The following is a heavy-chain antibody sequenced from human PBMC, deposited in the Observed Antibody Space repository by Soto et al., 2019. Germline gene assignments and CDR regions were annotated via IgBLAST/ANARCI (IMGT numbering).Heavy chain of an antibody. V-gene: IGHV4-34*01. CDR3: ARGRVYGNPYYYYYGMDV. Sequence: SETLSLTCAVYGGSFSGYYWSWIRQPPGKGLEWIGEINHSGSTNYNPSLKSRVTISVDTSKNQFSLKLSSVTAADTAVYYCARGRVYGNPYYYYYGMDVWGQGTTVTVSS. CDR1: GGSFSGYY. J-gene: IGHJ6*02. D-gene: IGHD6-13*01. CDR2: INHSGST.